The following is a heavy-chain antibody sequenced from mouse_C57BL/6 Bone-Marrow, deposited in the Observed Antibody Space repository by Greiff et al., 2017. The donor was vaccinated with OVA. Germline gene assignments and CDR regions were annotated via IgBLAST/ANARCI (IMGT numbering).Heavy chain of an antibody. V-gene: IGHV1-64*01. CDR1: GYTFTSYW. D-gene: IGHD2-2*01. CDR3: ARGNGYERGAWFAY. CDR2: IHPNSGST. J-gene: IGHJ3*01. Sequence: QVQLQQPGAELVKPGASVKLSCKASGYTFTSYWMHWVKQRPGQGLEWIGMIHPNSGSTNYNAKFKSKATLTVDKSSSTAYMQLSRLTSEDSAVDYCARGNGYERGAWFAYWGQGTLVTVSA.